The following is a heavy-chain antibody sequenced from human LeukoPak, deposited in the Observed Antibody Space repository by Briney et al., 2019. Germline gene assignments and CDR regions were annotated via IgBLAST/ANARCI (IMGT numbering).Heavy chain of an antibody. CDR3: APGGAHGSGTWFDP. CDR2: ISGSGVTT. J-gene: IGHJ5*02. Sequence: GGSLRLSCEASGFTFSSYAMSWVRQAPGKGLEWVSGISGSGVTTYYADSVKGRFTISRDNSKSTLFLQLNSLRAEDTALYYCAPGGAHGSGTWFDPWGQGTLVSVSS. D-gene: IGHD3-10*01. V-gene: IGHV3-23*01. CDR1: GFTFSSYA.